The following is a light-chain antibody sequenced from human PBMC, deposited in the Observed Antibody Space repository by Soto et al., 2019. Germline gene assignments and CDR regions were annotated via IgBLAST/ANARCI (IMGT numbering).Light chain of an antibody. V-gene: IGLV2-14*01. J-gene: IGLJ2*01. CDR2: DVN. Sequence: QSALTQPASVSGSPGQSITISCTGTSSDVGGYNYVSWYQQHPGKAPKLMICDVNIRPSGVSNRFSGSKSGNTASLTISGLQAEDEADYYCSSYTSSSTRVVFGGGTQLTVL. CDR1: SSDVGGYNY. CDR3: SSYTSSSTRVV.